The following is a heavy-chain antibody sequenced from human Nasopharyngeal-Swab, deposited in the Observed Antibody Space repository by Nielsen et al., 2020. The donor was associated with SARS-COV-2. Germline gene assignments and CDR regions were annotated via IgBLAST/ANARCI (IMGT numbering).Heavy chain of an antibody. CDR2: ISYDGSNK. CDR1: GFTFSSYG. D-gene: IGHD3-22*01. Sequence: GGSLRLSCAASGFTFSSYGMHWVRQAPGKGLEWVAVISYDGSNKYYADSVKGRFTISRDNSKNTLYLQMNSLRAEDTAVYYCAKATVYDSSGYYPGFVSDWGQGTLVTVSS. J-gene: IGHJ4*02. CDR3: AKATVYDSSGYYPGFVSD. V-gene: IGHV3-30*18.